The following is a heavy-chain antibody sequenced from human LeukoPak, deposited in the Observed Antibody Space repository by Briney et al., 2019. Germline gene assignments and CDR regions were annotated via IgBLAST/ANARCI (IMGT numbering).Heavy chain of an antibody. D-gene: IGHD6-13*01. J-gene: IGHJ4*02. CDR3: ARSVAAAPYYLDY. CDR2: IYTSGST. Sequence: PSETLSLTCTVSGGSISSDCWTWIRQPAGKGLEWIGRIYTSGSTNYNPSLKSRVTMSVDTSKNQFSLKLNSVTAADTAVYYCARSVAAAPYYLDYWGQGTLVTVSS. V-gene: IGHV4-4*07. CDR1: GGSISSDC.